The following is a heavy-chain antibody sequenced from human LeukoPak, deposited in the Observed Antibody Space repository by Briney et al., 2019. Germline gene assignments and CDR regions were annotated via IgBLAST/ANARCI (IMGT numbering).Heavy chain of an antibody. D-gene: IGHD5-18*01. CDR2: IYTSGST. CDR1: GCSISSGSYY. Sequence: SETLSLTCTVSGCSISSGSYYWSWIRQPAGKGLEWIGRIYTSGSTNYNPSLKSRVTISVDTSKNQFSLKLSSVTAADTAVYYCARTGGYGYDYWGQGTLVTVSS. J-gene: IGHJ4*02. V-gene: IGHV4-61*02. CDR3: ARTGGYGYDY.